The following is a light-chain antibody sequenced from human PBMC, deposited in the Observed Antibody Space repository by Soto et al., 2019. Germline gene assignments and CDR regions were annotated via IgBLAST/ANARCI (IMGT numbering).Light chain of an antibody. CDR3: AAWDDGLSGL. Sequence: QPVLTQPPAASGTPEQRVTISCSGSSSNVGNNYVYWYQQLPGTAPKHLMYKNNQRPSGVPDGCSGCMSGTSASLAISGLRFEVVADYYCAAWDDGLSGLFGGGTKLTVL. J-gene: IGLJ2*01. CDR2: KNN. V-gene: IGLV1-47*01. CDR1: SSNVGNNY.